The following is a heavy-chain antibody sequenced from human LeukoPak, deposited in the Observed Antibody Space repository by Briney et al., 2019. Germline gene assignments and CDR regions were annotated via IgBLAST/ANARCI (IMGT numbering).Heavy chain of an antibody. D-gene: IGHD4-17*01. CDR2: IIPILGIA. CDR1: GGTFSSYA. J-gene: IGHJ4*02. V-gene: IGHV1-69*04. CDR3: ARYGDFDY. Sequence: SVKVSCKASGGTFSSYAISWVRQAPGQGLEWMGRIIPILGIANYAQKFQGRVTITADKSTSTAYMELSSLRSEDAAVYYCARYGDFDYWGQGTLVTVSS.